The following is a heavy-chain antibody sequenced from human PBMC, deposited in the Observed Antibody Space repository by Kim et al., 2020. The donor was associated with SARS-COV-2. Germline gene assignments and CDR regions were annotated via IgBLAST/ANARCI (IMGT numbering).Heavy chain of an antibody. J-gene: IGHJ3*02. CDR3: ARITVGDAFDI. CDR1: GGSISSGDYY. Sequence: SETLSLTCTVSGGSISSGDYYWSWIRQPPGKGLEWIGYIYYSGSTYYNPSLKSRVTISVDTSKNQFSLKLSSVTAADTAVYYCARITVGDAFDIWGQGTMVTVSS. V-gene: IGHV4-30-4*01. CDR2: IYYSGST. D-gene: IGHD3-16*01.